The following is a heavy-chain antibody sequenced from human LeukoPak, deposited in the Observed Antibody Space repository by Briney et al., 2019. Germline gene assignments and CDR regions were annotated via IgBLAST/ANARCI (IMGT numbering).Heavy chain of an antibody. CDR3: ARDRVLHYFDY. CDR1: GFSFSSNT. D-gene: IGHD3-16*01. CDR2: IWYDGSDK. Sequence: PGGSLRLSCAASGFSFSSNTMNWVRQAPGKGLEWVAVIWYDGSDKYYADSVKGRFTISRDNSKNTLYLQMTSLRADDTAVYYCARDRVLHYFDYWGQGAPVTVSS. V-gene: IGHV3-33*08. J-gene: IGHJ4*02.